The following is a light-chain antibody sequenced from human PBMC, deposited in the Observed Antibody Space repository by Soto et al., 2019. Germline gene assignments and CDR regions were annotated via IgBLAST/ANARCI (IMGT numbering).Light chain of an antibody. CDR3: CSYAGSSLVV. Sequence: QSVLTQPASVYGAPGQSITISCTGTSSDVGSYNLVSWYQQHPGKAPKLMIYEVSKRPSGVSNRFSGSKSGNTASLTISGLRAEDEADYYCCSYAGSSLVVFGGGTQLTVL. CDR1: SSDVGSYNL. V-gene: IGLV2-23*02. J-gene: IGLJ2*01. CDR2: EVS.